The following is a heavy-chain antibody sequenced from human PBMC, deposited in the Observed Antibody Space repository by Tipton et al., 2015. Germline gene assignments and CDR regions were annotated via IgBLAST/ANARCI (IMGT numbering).Heavy chain of an antibody. CDR1: GGSISSYY. D-gene: IGHD3-22*01. J-gene: IGHJ6*02. CDR3: ASYYYDSSGYYAPYYDFMDV. V-gene: IGHV4-59*01. Sequence: TLSLTCTVSGGSISSYYWSWIRQPPGKGLEWIGYIFYSGSTNYNPSLKSRVTISADTSKNQFSLKLSSVTAADTAMYYCASYYYDSSGYYAPYYDFMDVWGQGTTVTVSS. CDR2: IFYSGST.